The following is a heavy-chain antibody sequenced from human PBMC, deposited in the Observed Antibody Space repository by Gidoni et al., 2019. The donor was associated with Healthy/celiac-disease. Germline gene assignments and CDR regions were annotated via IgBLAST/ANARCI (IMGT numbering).Heavy chain of an antibody. J-gene: IGHJ4*02. CDR1: GFTFGDYA. CDR3: TRAPGSYYDFWSGYYSFDY. V-gene: IGHV3-49*03. CDR2: IRSKAYGGTT. Sequence: EVQLVESGGGLVQPGRSLRLSCTASGFTFGDYAMSWFRQAPGKGLEWVGFIRSKAYGGTTEYAASVKGRFTISRDDSKSIAYLQMNSLKTEDTAVYYCTRAPGSYYDFWSGYYSFDYWGQGTLVTVSS. D-gene: IGHD3-3*01.